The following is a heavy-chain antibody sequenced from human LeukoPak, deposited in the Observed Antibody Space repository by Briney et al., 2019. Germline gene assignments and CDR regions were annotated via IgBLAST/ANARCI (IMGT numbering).Heavy chain of an antibody. CDR3: ATNIPPWGIAVAAATVDAFDL. CDR2: ISGSGGST. CDR1: GFTFSSYA. D-gene: IGHD6-19*01. V-gene: IGHV3-23*01. Sequence: GGSLRLSCAASGFTFSSYAMSWVRQAPGKGLEWVSAISGSGGSTYYADSVKGRFTISRDNSKNTLYLQMNSLRAEDTALYYCATNIPPWGIAVAAATVDAFDLWGQGTMVIVSS. J-gene: IGHJ3*01.